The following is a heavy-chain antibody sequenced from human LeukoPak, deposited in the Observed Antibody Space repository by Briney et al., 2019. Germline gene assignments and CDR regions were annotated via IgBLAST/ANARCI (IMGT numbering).Heavy chain of an antibody. D-gene: IGHD1-14*01. J-gene: IGHJ6*02. CDR2: INHSGST. V-gene: IGHV4-34*01. CDR1: GGSFSGYY. Sequence: KPSETLSLTCAVYGGSFSGYYWSWIRQPPGKGLEWTGEINHSGSTNYNPSLKSRVTISVDTSKNQFSLKLSSVTAADTAVYYCARGTRPPPYCATTYYYYGMDVWGQGTTVTVSS. CDR3: ARGTRPPPYCATTYYYYGMDV.